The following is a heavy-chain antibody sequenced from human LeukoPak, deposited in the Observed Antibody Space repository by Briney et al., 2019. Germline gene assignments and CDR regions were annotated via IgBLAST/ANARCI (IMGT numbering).Heavy chain of an antibody. CDR3: TRVDWSWNYSDF. D-gene: IGHD3/OR15-3a*01. Sequence: ASVKVSRKTSGYTFTAYYLSWVRQAPGQGLEWMGWINPNSGATSYTQKFQGRVTMTRDTSISTAYVEVSTLTSDDTALYYCTRVDWSWNYSDFWGQGTLVTVSS. CDR2: INPNSGAT. J-gene: IGHJ4*02. V-gene: IGHV1-2*02. CDR1: GYTFTAYY.